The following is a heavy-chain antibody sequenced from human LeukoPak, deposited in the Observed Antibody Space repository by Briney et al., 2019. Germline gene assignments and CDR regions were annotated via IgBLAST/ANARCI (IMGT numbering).Heavy chain of an antibody. CDR3: ARLVITFGGVIPQVFDI. CDR1: GYSFATYW. CDR2: IHPGDSNT. V-gene: IGHV5-51*01. Sequence: GESLKISCKGSGYSFATYWIAWVRQMPGEGLEWLGIIHPGDSNTRYSPSFQGQVTISADKSISTAYLQWSSLKASDTAMHYCARLVITFGGVIPQVFDIWGQGTMVTVSS. D-gene: IGHD3-16*02. J-gene: IGHJ3*02.